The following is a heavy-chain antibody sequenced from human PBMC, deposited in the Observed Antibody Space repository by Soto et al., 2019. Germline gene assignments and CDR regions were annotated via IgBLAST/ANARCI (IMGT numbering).Heavy chain of an antibody. V-gene: IGHV3-23*01. D-gene: IGHD4-17*01. CDR1: GFTFSNYA. Sequence: GGSLRLSCAASGFTFSNYAMSWVRQAPGKGLEWVSAISGSGDSTYYADSVKGRFTISRDNSKNTLYLQMNSLRAEDTAIYYCAKAPLRFADYWGQGTLVTVSS. J-gene: IGHJ4*02. CDR2: ISGSGDST. CDR3: AKAPLRFADY.